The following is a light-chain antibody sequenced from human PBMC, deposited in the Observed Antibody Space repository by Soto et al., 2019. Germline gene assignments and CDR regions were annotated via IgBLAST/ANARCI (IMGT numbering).Light chain of an antibody. CDR3: QQYGNSPWT. V-gene: IGKV3-20*01. J-gene: IGKJ1*01. Sequence: EIVLTQSPDTLYLSPGERATVSCRASQSVGSRSLAWYQQKPGQAPRLLIYVVSRRATGIPDRFSGSGSGTDFTLTIGGLEPEDFAVYFCQQYGNSPWTFGQGTKVEIK. CDR1: QSVGSRS. CDR2: VVS.